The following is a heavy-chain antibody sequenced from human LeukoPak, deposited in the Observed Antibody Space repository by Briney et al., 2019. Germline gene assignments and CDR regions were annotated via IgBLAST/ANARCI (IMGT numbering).Heavy chain of an antibody. D-gene: IGHD3-16*01. CDR3: ASHVLYAFDI. Sequence: SQTLSLTCTVSGGSISNYYWSWIRQPPGKGLDWIGYIYYSGSTNYNPSLKSRVTISVDTSKNQFSLKLSSVTAADTAVYYCASHVLYAFDIWGLGTMVTVSS. V-gene: IGHV4-59*01. CDR1: GGSISNYY. CDR2: IYYSGST. J-gene: IGHJ3*02.